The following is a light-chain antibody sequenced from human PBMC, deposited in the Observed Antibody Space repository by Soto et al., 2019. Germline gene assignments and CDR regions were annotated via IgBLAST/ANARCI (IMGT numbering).Light chain of an antibody. Sequence: QSALTQPASVSGSRGQSITISCTGTSSDIGDYNYVSWYKQYPGKAPKLIIFEVTNRPAGISNRFSGSKSGNTASLTISGLQAEDEADYYCSSLTRGSTPGVFGSGTKLTVL. J-gene: IGLJ1*01. CDR3: SSLTRGSTPGV. CDR1: SSDIGDYNY. V-gene: IGLV2-14*03. CDR2: EVT.